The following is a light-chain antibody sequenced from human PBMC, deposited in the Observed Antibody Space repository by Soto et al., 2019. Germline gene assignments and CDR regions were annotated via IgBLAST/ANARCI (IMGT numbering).Light chain of an antibody. CDR2: DTS. CDR3: HHYNNWPRT. V-gene: IGKV3D-15*01. J-gene: IGKJ1*01. CDR1: QSLANSF. Sequence: EIVLTQSPGTLSLSPGERATLSCRASQSLANSFIAWYQQKPGQAPRLLIYDTSSRASGIPARFSGSGSGTEFTLTISSLQSEDFAVYYCHHYNNWPRTFGQGTKVDI.